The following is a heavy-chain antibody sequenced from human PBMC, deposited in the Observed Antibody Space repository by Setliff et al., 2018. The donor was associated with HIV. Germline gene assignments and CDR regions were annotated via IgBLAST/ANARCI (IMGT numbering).Heavy chain of an antibody. V-gene: IGHV4-34*01. J-gene: IGHJ3*02. Sequence: ASETLSLTCAVYGESFSGFYWTWIRQSPGKGLEWIGEINHGGSTIYNPSLKSRVTISVDTSKNQFSLNLNSVTAADTAVYYCARGQGCGGGCHYAFEMWGRGTMVTVSS. CDR2: INHGGST. D-gene: IGHD2-21*02. CDR3: ARGQGCGGGCHYAFEM. CDR1: GESFSGFY.